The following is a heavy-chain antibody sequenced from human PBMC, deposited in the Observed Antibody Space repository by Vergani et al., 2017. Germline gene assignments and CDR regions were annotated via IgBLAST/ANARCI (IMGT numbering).Heavy chain of an antibody. CDR1: GFTFSSHG. J-gene: IGHJ5*01. CDR3: ARWGNEKRFDS. CDR2: IWYDGSNK. D-gene: IGHD1-1*01. V-gene: IGHV3-33*01. Sequence: QVQLVESEGGVVQPGRSLTLSCVASGFTFSSHGMHWVRQAPGKGLEWVAVIWYDGSNKYYGDSVKGRFTISRDNSKNTLYLQMNSLRVEDTAVYYCARWGNEKRFDSGGQGTLVTVS.